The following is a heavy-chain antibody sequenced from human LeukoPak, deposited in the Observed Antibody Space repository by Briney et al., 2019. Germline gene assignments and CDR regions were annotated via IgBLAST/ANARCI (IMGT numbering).Heavy chain of an antibody. CDR2: ISESGGGT. D-gene: IGHD3-22*01. CDR1: GFTFNIYA. Sequence: GGSLRLSCAASGFTFNIYAMSWVRQAPGKGLEWVSTISESGGGTYYAGSVKGRFTISRDNSKNTLYLQMDSLRAEDTAVYYCAKDDSSGSYFHYWGQGTLVTVSS. CDR3: AKDDSSGSYFHY. J-gene: IGHJ4*02. V-gene: IGHV3-23*01.